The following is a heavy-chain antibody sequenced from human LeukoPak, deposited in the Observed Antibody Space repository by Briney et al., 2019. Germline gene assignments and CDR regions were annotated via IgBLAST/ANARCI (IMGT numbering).Heavy chain of an antibody. V-gene: IGHV3-30*03. CDR3: ARDFEVTTVTTSRFDY. CDR1: GFTFSSYG. Sequence: GGSLRLSCAASGFTFSSYGMHWVRQAPGKGLEWVAVISYDGSNKYYADSVKGRFTISRDNSKNTLYLQMNSLRAEDTAVYYCARDFEVTTVTTSRFDYWGQGTPVTVSS. J-gene: IGHJ4*02. D-gene: IGHD4-17*01. CDR2: ISYDGSNK.